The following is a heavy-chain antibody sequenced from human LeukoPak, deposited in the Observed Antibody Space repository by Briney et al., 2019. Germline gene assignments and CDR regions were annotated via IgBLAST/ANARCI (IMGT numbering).Heavy chain of an antibody. J-gene: IGHJ4*02. CDR1: GFTFSSYG. V-gene: IGHV3-30*18. CDR2: ISYDGSNK. CDR3: AKDRPIVVVPAAIPY. D-gene: IGHD2-2*02. Sequence: GGSLRLSCAASGFTFSSYGMHWVRQAPGKGLEWVAVISYDGSNKYYADSVKGRFTISRDNSKNTLYLQMNSLRAEDTAVYYCAKDRPIVVVPAAIPYWGQGTLVTVSS.